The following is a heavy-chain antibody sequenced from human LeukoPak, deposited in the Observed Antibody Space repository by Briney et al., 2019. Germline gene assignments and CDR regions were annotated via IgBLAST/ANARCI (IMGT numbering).Heavy chain of an antibody. CDR2: MNPNSGNT. CDR3: ARDFEVVTAVYFDY. J-gene: IGHJ4*02. Sequence: ASVKVSCKASGYTFTSYDINWVRQATGQGLEWMGWMNPNSGNTGYAQKFQGRVTITRNTSISTAYMELSSLRSDDTAVYYCARDFEVVTAVYFDYWGQGTLVTVSS. CDR1: GYTFTSYD. D-gene: IGHD2-21*02. V-gene: IGHV1-8*03.